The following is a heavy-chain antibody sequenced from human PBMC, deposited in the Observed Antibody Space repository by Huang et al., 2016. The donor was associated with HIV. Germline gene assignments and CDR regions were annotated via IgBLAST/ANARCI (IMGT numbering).Heavy chain of an antibody. Sequence: QVQLQQWGAGLLKPSETLSLTCAVYGGSFSGYYWSWIRQSPGKGLEWIGEINHSGSTNYNPSRKNRLTISVDTAKNQFSLKLSSGTAADTAVYYCARERMMSWLDDHDAFDIWGQGTMVTVSS. CDR2: INHSGST. D-gene: IGHD1-1*01. J-gene: IGHJ3*02. CDR3: ARERMMSWLDDHDAFDI. V-gene: IGHV4-34*01. CDR1: GGSFSGYY.